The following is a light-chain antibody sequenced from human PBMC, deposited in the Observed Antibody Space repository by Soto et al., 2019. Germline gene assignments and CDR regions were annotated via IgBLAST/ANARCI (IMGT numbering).Light chain of an antibody. CDR1: QGISNY. CDR3: QMYNSAPRT. V-gene: IGKV1-27*01. J-gene: IGKJ1*01. Sequence: DIQMTQSPSSLSASVGDRVTITCRASQGISNYLAWYQQKPGKVPTLLIYAASTLQSGLPSRFIGSGSRTAFTHPISSLLPEDLATYYCQMYNSAPRTFGQGTKVEIK. CDR2: AAS.